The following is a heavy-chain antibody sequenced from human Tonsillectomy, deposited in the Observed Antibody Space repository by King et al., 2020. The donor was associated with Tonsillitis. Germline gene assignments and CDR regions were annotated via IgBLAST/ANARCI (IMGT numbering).Heavy chain of an antibody. Sequence: VQLVESGGGLVKPGGSLRLSCAASGFTFSKASGFTFSNAWMTWVRQAPGKGLEWVGRIKSKSDGGTTDYAAPVKGRFTISRDDSKNTLYLQMSSLKSEDTAVYYCTTERGACGADCNWYFDLWGRGTLVTVSS. CDR1: GFTFSNAW. CDR3: TTERGACGADCNWYFDL. J-gene: IGHJ2*01. V-gene: IGHV3-15*01. D-gene: IGHD2-21*02. CDR2: IKSKSDGGTT.